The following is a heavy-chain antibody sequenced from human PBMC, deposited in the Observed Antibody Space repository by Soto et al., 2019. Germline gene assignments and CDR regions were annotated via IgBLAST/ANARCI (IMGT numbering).Heavy chain of an antibody. V-gene: IGHV4-31*03. Sequence: QVQLQESGPGLVKPSQTLSLTCTVSGGSISSGGYYWSWIRQHPGKGLEWNGYIYYSGSTYYNPSLKSRVTISVDTSKNQFSLKLSSVTAADTAVYYCARSDCSSTSCYAGPGGPYVWGQGTTVTVSS. J-gene: IGHJ6*02. CDR1: GGSISSGGYY. CDR2: IYYSGST. CDR3: ARSDCSSTSCYAGPGGPYV. D-gene: IGHD2-2*01.